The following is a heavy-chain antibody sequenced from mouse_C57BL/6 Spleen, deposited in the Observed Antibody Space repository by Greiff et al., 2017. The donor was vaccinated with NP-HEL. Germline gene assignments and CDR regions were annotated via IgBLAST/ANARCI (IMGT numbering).Heavy chain of an antibody. CDR1: GFTFSSYA. CDR3: ARDYDGYAMDY. V-gene: IGHV5-4*01. D-gene: IGHD2-12*01. CDR2: ISDGGSYT. J-gene: IGHJ4*01. Sequence: EVMLVESGGGLVKPGGSLKLSCAASGFTFSSYAMSWVRQTPEKRLEWVATISDGGSYTYYPDNVKGRFTISGDNAKNNLYLQMSHLKSEDTAMYYCARDYDGYAMDYWGQGTSVTVSS.